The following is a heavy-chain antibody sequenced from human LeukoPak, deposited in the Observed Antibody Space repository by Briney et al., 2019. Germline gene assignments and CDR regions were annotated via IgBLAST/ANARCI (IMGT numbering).Heavy chain of an antibody. Sequence: SETLSLTRAVYGGSFSGYYRSWIRQPPGKGLEWIGEINHSGSTNYNPSLKSRVTISVDTSKNQFSLKLSSVTAADTAVYYCARDSDSSSWYGTGAFDIWGQGTMVTVSS. D-gene: IGHD6-13*01. CDR3: ARDSDSSSWYGTGAFDI. V-gene: IGHV4-34*01. CDR2: INHSGST. J-gene: IGHJ3*02. CDR1: GGSFSGYY.